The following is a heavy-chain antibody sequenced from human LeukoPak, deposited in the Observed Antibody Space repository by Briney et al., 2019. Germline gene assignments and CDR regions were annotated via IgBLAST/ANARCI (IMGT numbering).Heavy chain of an antibody. D-gene: IGHD2-2*01. V-gene: IGHV4-59*12. CDR2: IYYSGST. CDR3: ARDLIVVVPAATDTGGYAFDI. J-gene: IGHJ3*02. CDR1: GGSISSYY. Sequence: SETLSLTCTVSGGSISSYYWSWIRQPPGKGLEWIGYIYYSGSTNYNPSLKSRVTMSVDTSKNQFSLKLSSVTAADTAVYYCARDLIVVVPAATDTGGYAFDIWGQGTMVTVSS.